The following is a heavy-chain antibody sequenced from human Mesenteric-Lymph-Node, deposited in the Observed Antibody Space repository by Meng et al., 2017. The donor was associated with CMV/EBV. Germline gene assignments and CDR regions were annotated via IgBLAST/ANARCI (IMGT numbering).Heavy chain of an antibody. CDR1: GYTVTNYA. CDR3: ARVSSSGAFDP. D-gene: IGHD7-27*01. J-gene: IGHJ5*02. Sequence: SCKASGYTVTNYAMNWVRQAPGQGLEWMGWINTNTGNPTYAQGFTGRFVFSLDTSVSTAYLQISSLKAEDTAVYYCARVSSSGAFDPWGQGTLVTVSS. V-gene: IGHV7-4-1*02. CDR2: INTNTGNP.